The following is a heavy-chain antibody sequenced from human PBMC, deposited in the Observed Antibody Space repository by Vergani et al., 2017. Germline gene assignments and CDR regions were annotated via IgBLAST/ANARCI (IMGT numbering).Heavy chain of an antibody. Sequence: EVHLLESGGGLVQSGRSLRLSCAASGFTFSNSAVSWVRQAPGRGLAWVSGISGPGLSTYYADSVKGRFSISRDNSKNTVFLQMHSLRAEDTAIYYCVKEKIDLGSYFFDSWGHGILVTVSS. V-gene: IGHV3-23*01. CDR1: GFTFSNSA. CDR2: ISGPGLST. D-gene: IGHD2/OR15-2a*01. CDR3: VKEKIDLGSYFFDS. J-gene: IGHJ4*01.